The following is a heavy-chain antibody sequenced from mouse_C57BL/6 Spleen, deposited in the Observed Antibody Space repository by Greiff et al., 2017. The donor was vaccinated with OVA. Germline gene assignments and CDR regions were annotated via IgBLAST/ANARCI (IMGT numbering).Heavy chain of an antibody. CDR2: ISYDGSN. Sequence: DVQLVESGPGLVKPSQSLSLTCSVTGYSITSGYYWNWILQFPGNKLEWMGYISYDGSNNYNPSLKNRISITRDTSKNQFFLKLNSVTTEDTATYYCAKGNWDYFDYWGQGTTLTVSS. J-gene: IGHJ2*01. D-gene: IGHD4-1*01. CDR3: AKGNWDYFDY. V-gene: IGHV3-6*01. CDR1: GYSITSGYY.